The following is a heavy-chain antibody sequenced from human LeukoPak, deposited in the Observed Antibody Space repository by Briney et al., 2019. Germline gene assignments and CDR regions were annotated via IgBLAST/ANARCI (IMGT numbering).Heavy chain of an antibody. D-gene: IGHD3-3*01. CDR2: ISAYGHT. J-gene: IGHJ4*02. CDR1: GYAFSSYG. Sequence: ASVKVSCKTSGYAFSSYGITWVRQAPGQGLEWMGWISAYGHTKLARNLKARVTVTIDTSTTTAYMELRSLSSDDTAVYFCARETASGYLGFDFWGQGTLITVSS. CDR3: ARETASGYLGFDF. V-gene: IGHV1-18*01.